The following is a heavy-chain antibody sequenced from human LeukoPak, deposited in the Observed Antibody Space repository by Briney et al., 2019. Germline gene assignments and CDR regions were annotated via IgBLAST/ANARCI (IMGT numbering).Heavy chain of an antibody. CDR1: GGSISSYY. CDR3: ARVSGPGLRFLEWSESYYFDH. D-gene: IGHD3-3*01. V-gene: IGHV4-59*01. J-gene: IGHJ4*02. CDR2: IYYSGST. Sequence: SETLSLTCTVSGGSISSYYWSWIRQPPGKGLEWIGYIYYSGSTNYNPSLKSRVTISVDTSKNQFSLKLSSVTAADTAVYYCARVSGPGLRFLEWSESYYFDHWGQGTLVTVSS.